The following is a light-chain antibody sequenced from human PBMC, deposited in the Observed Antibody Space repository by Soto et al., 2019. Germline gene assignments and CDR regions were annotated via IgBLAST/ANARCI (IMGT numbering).Light chain of an antibody. CDR1: QSISNW. J-gene: IGKJ5*01. CDR2: DAS. V-gene: IGKV1-5*01. Sequence: DIQMTQSPSTLPASVGDRVTITRRASQSISNWLAWYQQKPGKAPKFLIYDASSLQSGVPSRLSGSGSGTEFTLTISSLEPEDFAVYYCQQRRSWPPTITFGQGTRLEIK. CDR3: QQRRSWPPTIT.